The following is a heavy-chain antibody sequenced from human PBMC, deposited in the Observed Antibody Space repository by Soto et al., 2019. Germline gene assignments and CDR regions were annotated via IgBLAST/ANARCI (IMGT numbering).Heavy chain of an antibody. Sequence: GASVKVSCKASGYTFTTYGINWVRQAPGQGLEWMGWISHYNDNTNYAQNFQGRVTMTTDTSTNTAYMELRTLRSDDTAVYYCARDYFIVYESNDYYYGRAVWAQGTTVPVS. V-gene: IGHV1-18*04. CDR1: GYTFTTYG. D-gene: IGHD2-8*01. J-gene: IGHJ6*02. CDR2: ISHYNDNT. CDR3: ARDYFIVYESNDYYYGRAV.